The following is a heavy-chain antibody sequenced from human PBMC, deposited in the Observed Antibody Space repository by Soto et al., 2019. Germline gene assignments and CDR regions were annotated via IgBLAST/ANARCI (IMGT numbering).Heavy chain of an antibody. CDR3: AKDFGDSRSSGGGDY. CDR2: ISGSGGST. Sequence: GGSLRLSCAASGFTFSSYAMSWVRQAPGKGLEWVSAISGSGGSTYYADSVKGRFTISRDNSKNTLYLQMNSLRAEDTAVYYCAKDFGDSRSSGGGDYWCQGTLVTVSS. J-gene: IGHJ4*02. V-gene: IGHV3-23*01. CDR1: GFTFSSYA. D-gene: IGHD6-13*01.